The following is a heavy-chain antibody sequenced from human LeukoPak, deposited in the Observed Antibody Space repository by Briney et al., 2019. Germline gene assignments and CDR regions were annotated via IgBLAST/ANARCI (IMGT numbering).Heavy chain of an antibody. CDR1: GGSISSGEYH. V-gene: IGHV4-30-4*02. J-gene: IGHJ4*02. CDR3: YPY. Sequence: PSETLSLTCTVSGGSISSGEYHWSWIRQPPGKGLEWIGHIYYSGNTYYNPSLKSRLTISVDTSKNQFSLKMSSARDDRCSGGSCYPYWGQGTLVTVSS. D-gene: IGHD2-15*01. CDR2: IYYSGNT.